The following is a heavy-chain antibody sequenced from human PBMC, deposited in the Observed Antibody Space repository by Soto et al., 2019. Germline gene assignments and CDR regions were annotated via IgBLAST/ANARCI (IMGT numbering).Heavy chain of an antibody. CDR2: ISYDGSNK. D-gene: IGHD3-3*01. CDR3: ARALPYYDFWAYYYGMDV. Sequence: PWGSLRLSCAASGFTFSSYAMHWVRQAPGKGLEWVAVISYDGSNKYYADSVKGRFTISRDNSKNTLYLQMNSLRAEDTAVYYCARALPYYDFWAYYYGMDVWGQGTTVTVSS. V-gene: IGHV3-30-3*01. J-gene: IGHJ6*02. CDR1: GFTFSSYA.